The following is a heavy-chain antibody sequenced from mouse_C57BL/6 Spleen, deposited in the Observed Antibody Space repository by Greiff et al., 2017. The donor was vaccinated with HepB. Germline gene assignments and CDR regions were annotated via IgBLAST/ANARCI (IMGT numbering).Heavy chain of an antibody. Sequence: QVQLQQPGAELVRPGSSVKLSCKASGYTFTSYWMHWVKQRPIQGLEWIGNIDPSDSETHYNQKFKDKATLTVDKSSSTAYMQLSSLTSEDSAVYYCAREGYEYDVNAYWGQGTLVTVSA. J-gene: IGHJ3*01. CDR1: GYTFTSYW. V-gene: IGHV1-52*01. CDR2: IDPSDSET. D-gene: IGHD2-4*01. CDR3: AREGYEYDVNAY.